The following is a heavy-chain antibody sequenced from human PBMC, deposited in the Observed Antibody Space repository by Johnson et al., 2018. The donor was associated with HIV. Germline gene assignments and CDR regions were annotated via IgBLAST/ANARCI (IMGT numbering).Heavy chain of an antibody. CDR1: GFTFDDYA. V-gene: IGHV3-9*01. D-gene: IGHD6-6*01. CDR2: IRWNSGSI. J-gene: IGHJ3*02. CDR3: AKDINGGLEYSSSSERFSGAFEI. Sequence: VQLVESGGGLVQPGRSLRLSCAASGFTFDDYAMHWVRQAPGKGLEWVSGIRWNSGSIGYADSVKGRFTISSDNATHSRYLQMNRLRAEDTALYYCAKDINGGLEYSSSSERFSGAFEIWGQGTMVIVSS.